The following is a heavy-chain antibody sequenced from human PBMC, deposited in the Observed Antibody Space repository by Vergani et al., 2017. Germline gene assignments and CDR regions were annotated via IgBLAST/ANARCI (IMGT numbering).Heavy chain of an antibody. J-gene: IGHJ5*02. CDR1: GFTFSSYA. V-gene: IGHV3-30-3*01. CDR3: ARDLFEWELLYWFDP. CDR2: ISYDGSNK. Sequence: QVQLVESGGGVVQPGRSLRLSCAASGFTFSSYALHWVRQDPGKGLEWVAVISYDGSNKYYADSVKGRFTISRDNSKNTLYLQMNSLKAEDTAVYYCARDLFEWELLYWFDPWGQGTLVTVSS. D-gene: IGHD1-26*01.